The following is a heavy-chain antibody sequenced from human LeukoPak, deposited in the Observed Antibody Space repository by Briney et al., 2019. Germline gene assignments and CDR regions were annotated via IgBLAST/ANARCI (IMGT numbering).Heavy chain of an antibody. D-gene: IGHD3-16*01. CDR1: GASVRSGSYY. CDR2: IYHTGST. Sequence: SETLSLTCTASGASVRSGSYYWTWIRQPPGEGLEWIGDIYHTGSTNYNPSLKSRVTFSLDKPKNHFALKLTSVTVADTAIYYCASYDYVWGSLDFWGQGTLVPVSS. CDR3: ASYDYVWGSLDF. J-gene: IGHJ4*02. V-gene: IGHV4-61*01.